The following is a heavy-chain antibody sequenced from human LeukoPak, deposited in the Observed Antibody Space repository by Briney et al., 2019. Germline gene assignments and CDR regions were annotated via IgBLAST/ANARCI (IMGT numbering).Heavy chain of an antibody. J-gene: IGHJ6*03. D-gene: IGHD6-19*01. Sequence: ASVKVSCKASGYTFTSYDINWVRQATGPGLEWMGWMNPNSGNTGYAQKFQGRGTMTRNTSISTAYMELSSLRSEDTAVYYCAGAANWKDSSGWYFYYYYMDVWGKGTTVTVSS. CDR3: AGAANWKDSSGWYFYYYYMDV. CDR1: GYTFTSYD. V-gene: IGHV1-8*01. CDR2: MNPNSGNT.